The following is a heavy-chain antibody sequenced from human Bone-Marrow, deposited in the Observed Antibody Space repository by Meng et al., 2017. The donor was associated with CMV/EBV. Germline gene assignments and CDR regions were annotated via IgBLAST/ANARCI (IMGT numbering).Heavy chain of an antibody. CDR1: SFSGYY. J-gene: IGHJ5*02. V-gene: IGHV4-34*01. Sequence: SFSGYYWSRIRQPPGKGLEWIGEINHSGSTNYNPSLKSRVTISVDTSKNQFSLKLSSVTAADTAVYYCARDRRYCSSTSCYNPRFDPWGQGTLVTVSS. D-gene: IGHD2-2*02. CDR2: INHSGST. CDR3: ARDRRYCSSTSCYNPRFDP.